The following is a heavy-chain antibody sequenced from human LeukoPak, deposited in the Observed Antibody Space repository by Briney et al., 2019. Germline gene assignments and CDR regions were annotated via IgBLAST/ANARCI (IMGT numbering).Heavy chain of an antibody. CDR1: GFTFSNYG. CDR2: ISYNGSNK. CDR3: ARDRSKAVAGTPYYYYGMDV. D-gene: IGHD6-19*01. Sequence: PGRSLRLSCAASGFTFSNYGMHWVRQAPGKGLEWVAVISYNGSNKHYADSVKGRFAISRDNSKNTLYLQMNSLRVEDTAVYYCARDRSKAVAGTPYYYYGMDVWGQGTTVTVSS. J-gene: IGHJ6*02. V-gene: IGHV3-30*03.